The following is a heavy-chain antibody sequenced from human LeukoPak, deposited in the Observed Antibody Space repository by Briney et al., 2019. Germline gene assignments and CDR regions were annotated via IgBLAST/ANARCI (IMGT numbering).Heavy chain of an antibody. J-gene: IGHJ6*03. CDR2: IYYSGST. CDR3: ARGASYYYDSSGYYNSSGYYYYMDV. CDR1: GGSISGYY. Sequence: SETLSLTCSVSGGSISGYYWSWIRQPPGKGLEWIGYIYYSGSTNYNPSLKSRVTISVDTSKNQFSLKLSSVTAADTAVYYCARGASYYYDSSGYYNSSGYYYYMDVWGKGTTVTVSS. D-gene: IGHD3-22*01. V-gene: IGHV4-59*01.